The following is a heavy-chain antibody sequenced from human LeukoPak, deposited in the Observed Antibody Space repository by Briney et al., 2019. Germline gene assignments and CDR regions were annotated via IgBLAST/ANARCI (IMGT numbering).Heavy chain of an antibody. Sequence: PSETLSLTCTVSGGSISSYYWSWIRQPPGKGLEWIGYIYYSGSANYNPSLKSRVTISVDTSKNQFSLKLSSVTAADTAVYYCARRSGVPAGFSFDYWGQGTLVTVSS. CDR3: ARRSGVPAGFSFDY. V-gene: IGHV4-59*01. CDR1: GGSISSYY. D-gene: IGHD2-2*01. CDR2: IYYSGSA. J-gene: IGHJ4*02.